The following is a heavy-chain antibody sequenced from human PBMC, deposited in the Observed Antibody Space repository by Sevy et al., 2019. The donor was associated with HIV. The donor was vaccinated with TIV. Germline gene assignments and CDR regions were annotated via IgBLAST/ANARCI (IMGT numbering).Heavy chain of an antibody. CDR1: GFTFSNAW. CDR2: IRSKAGGRTT. V-gene: IGHV3-15*01. D-gene: IGHD2-15*01. CDR3: TTDHRRDGIVVVPFEY. J-gene: IGHJ4*02. Sequence: GGSLRLSCAASGFTFSNAWMSWVRQSPGKGLEWVGRIRSKAGGRTTDYATIGKGKFTISRDDSRDILYLQLNSLETEDTAVYYCTTDHRRDGIVVVPFEYWGQGTLVTVSS.